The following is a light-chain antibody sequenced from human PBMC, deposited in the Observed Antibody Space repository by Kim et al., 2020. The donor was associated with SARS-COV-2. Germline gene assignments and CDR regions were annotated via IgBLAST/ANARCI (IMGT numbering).Light chain of an antibody. J-gene: IGKJ4*01. V-gene: IGKV3-15*01. Sequence: VSPGESATPSRRASQSVSSHLAWYQQKPGQAPRPLIYCAFTRATGIPARFSGSGSGTEFTLTISSLQSEDFAVYYCQPYNNWPRGFGGGTKVDIK. CDR3: QPYNNWPRG. CDR2: CAF. CDR1: QSVSSH.